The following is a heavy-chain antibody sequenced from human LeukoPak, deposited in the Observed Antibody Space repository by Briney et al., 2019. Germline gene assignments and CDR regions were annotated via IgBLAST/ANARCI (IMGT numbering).Heavy chain of an antibody. J-gene: IGHJ6*03. Sequence: GGSLRLSCAASGFTFSSYSMNWVRQAPGKGLEWVSSTSSSSSYIYYADSVKGRFTISRDNSKNTLYLQMNTLRAEDTAVYYCAKDRGGDCSGGRCYYYYYYMDVWGKGTTVTVSS. CDR3: AKDRGGDCSGGRCYYYYYYMDV. CDR1: GFTFSSYS. CDR2: TSSSSSYI. V-gene: IGHV3-21*01. D-gene: IGHD2-15*01.